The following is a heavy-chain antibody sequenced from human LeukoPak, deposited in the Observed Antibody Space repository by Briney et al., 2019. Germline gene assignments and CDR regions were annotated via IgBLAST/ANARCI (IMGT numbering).Heavy chain of an antibody. Sequence: GASVKVSCKASGYTFTSYGISWVRQAPGQGLEWMGWISAYNGNTNYAQKLQGRVAMTTDTSTSTAYMELRSLRSDDTAVYYRAREGTLLRFLEWYPIDYWGQGTLVTVSS. CDR3: AREGTLLRFLEWYPIDY. D-gene: IGHD3-3*01. CDR2: ISAYNGNT. J-gene: IGHJ4*02. V-gene: IGHV1-18*01. CDR1: GYTFTSYG.